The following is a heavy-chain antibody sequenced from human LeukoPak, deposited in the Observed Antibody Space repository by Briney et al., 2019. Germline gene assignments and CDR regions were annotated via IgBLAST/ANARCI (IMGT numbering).Heavy chain of an antibody. V-gene: IGHV3-48*03. CDR3: ARESGFRGDAFDI. D-gene: IGHD3-10*01. J-gene: IGHJ3*02. CDR2: ISSSGTTI. CDR1: GFTFSSYE. Sequence: GGSLRLSCAASGFTFSSYEMNWVRQAPGKGLEWVSYISSSGTTIYYADSVKGRFTISRDNAKNSLYLQMNSLRAEDTAVYYCARESGFRGDAFDIWGQGTMVTVSS.